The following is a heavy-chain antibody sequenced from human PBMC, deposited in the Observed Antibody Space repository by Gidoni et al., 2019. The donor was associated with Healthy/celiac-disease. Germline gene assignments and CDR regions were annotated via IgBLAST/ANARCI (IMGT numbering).Heavy chain of an antibody. Sequence: QVQLVESGGGVVQPGRSLRLSCSASGFTFSSYAMHWVRQAPGKGLEWVAVISYDGSNKYYADSVKGRFTISRDNSKNTLYLQRNSLRAEDTAVYYCALGVAGTGWGQGTLVTVSS. CDR2: ISYDGSNK. V-gene: IGHV3-30-3*01. J-gene: IGHJ4*02. CDR1: GFTFSSYA. CDR3: ALGVAGTG. D-gene: IGHD6-19*01.